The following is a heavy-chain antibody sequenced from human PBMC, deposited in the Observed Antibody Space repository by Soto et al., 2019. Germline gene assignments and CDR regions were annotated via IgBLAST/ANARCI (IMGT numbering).Heavy chain of an antibody. Sequence: PGGSLRLSCAASGFTFSSYAMSWVRQAPGKGLEWVSAISGGGGSTYYADSVKGRFTISRDNSKNTLYLQMNSLRAEDTAVYYCAKAATDYDFWSGSPYGMDVWGQGTTVTVSS. D-gene: IGHD3-3*01. CDR3: AKAATDYDFWSGSPYGMDV. CDR1: GFTFSSYA. J-gene: IGHJ6*02. CDR2: ISGGGGST. V-gene: IGHV3-23*01.